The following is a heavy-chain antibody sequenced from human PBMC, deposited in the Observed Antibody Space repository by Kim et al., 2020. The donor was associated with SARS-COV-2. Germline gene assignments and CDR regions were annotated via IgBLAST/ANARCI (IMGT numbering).Heavy chain of an antibody. V-gene: IGHV4-31*02. CDR2: IYYSGNT. Sequence: SETLSLTCTVSGGSISSGGYYWTWIRQHPGKGLEWIGYIYYSGNTYYNPSLKSRVTISVDMSKNQFSLKLSSVTAADTAVYYCARDRYGDVDYWGQGTLVTVSS. CDR1: GGSISSGGYY. D-gene: IGHD4-17*01. CDR3: ARDRYGDVDY. J-gene: IGHJ4*02.